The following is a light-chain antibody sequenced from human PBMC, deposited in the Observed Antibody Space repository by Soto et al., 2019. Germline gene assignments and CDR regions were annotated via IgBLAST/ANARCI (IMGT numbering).Light chain of an antibody. CDR3: ATWDDSLNGLV. V-gene: IGLV1-44*01. Sequence: QSVLTQPPSASGTPEQRVTISCSGGSSNIGSNPVNWYQQFPGTAPKPLIYFNDLRPSGVSDRFSGSKSGTSASLAISGLQSEDEADYYCATWDDSLNGLVFGGGTKLTVL. J-gene: IGLJ2*01. CDR2: FND. CDR1: SSNIGSNP.